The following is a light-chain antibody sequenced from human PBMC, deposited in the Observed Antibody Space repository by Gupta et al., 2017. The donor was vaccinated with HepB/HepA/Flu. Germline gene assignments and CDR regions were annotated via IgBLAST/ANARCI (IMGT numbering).Light chain of an antibody. CDR2: QDS. J-gene: IGLJ2*01. CDR3: QAWDSSTVV. V-gene: IGLV3-1*01. CDR1: KLGDKY. Sequence: SYELTQPPSVSVSPGQTASITCSGDKLGDKYACWYQQKPGQSPVLVIYQDSKRPSGIPERFSGSKSWNTATLTISGTQAMDEADYYCQAWDSSTVVFGGGTKLTVL.